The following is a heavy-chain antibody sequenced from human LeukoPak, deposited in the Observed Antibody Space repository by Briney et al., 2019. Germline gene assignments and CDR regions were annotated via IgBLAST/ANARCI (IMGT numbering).Heavy chain of an antibody. CDR3: ATKGRLGYSYGYVY. CDR2: TYYSGNT. D-gene: IGHD5-18*01. V-gene: IGHV4-39*01. J-gene: IGHJ4*02. Sequence: PSETLSLTCTVSGDSISSNNYYWGWIRQPPGKGLEWIGSTYYSGNTYYNPSPKSRVTISVDTSKSQFSLKLSSVTAADTAVYYCATKGRLGYSYGYVYWGQGTLVTVSS. CDR1: GDSISSNNYY.